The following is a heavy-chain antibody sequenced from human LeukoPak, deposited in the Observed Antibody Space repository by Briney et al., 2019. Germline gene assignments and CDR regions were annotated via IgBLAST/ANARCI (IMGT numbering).Heavy chain of an antibody. J-gene: IGHJ4*02. V-gene: IGHV4-59*01. CDR3: ARGDPVCSSTSCYLY. Sequence: SETLSLTCTVSGGSISSYYWSWIRQPPGKGLEWIGYIYYSGSTNYNPSLKSRVTISVDTSKNQFSLKLSSVTAADTAVYYCARGDPVCSSTSCYLYWGQGTLVTVSS. D-gene: IGHD2-2*01. CDR1: GGSISSYY. CDR2: IYYSGST.